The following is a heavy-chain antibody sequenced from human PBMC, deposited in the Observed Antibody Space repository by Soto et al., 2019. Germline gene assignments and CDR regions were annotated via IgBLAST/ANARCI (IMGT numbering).Heavy chain of an antibody. CDR3: TRDASRDSSARGWFDP. J-gene: IGHJ5*02. D-gene: IGHD6-13*01. Sequence: GGSLRLSCAASGFTFRSFTMNWVRQAPGKGLEWVSTISSNSAYIYYTDALRGRFTTSRDNAKNSLHIQMNSLRAEDTAVYYCTRDASRDSSARGWFDPWGPGTLVTVSS. V-gene: IGHV3-21*01. CDR1: GFTFRSFT. CDR2: ISSNSAYI.